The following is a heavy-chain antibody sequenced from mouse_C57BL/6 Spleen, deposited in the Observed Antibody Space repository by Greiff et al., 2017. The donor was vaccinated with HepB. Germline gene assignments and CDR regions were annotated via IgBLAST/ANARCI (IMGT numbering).Heavy chain of an antibody. J-gene: IGHJ2*01. D-gene: IGHD1-1*01. CDR2: ISYDGSN. Sequence: EVKLMESGPGLVKPSQSLSLTCSVTGYSITSGYYWNWIRQFPGNKLEWMGYISYDGSNNYNPSLNNRISITRNTSKNQFFLKLNSVTTEDTATYYCARPGSSRYYFDYWGQGTTLTVSS. CDR3: ARPGSSRYYFDY. CDR1: GYSITSGYY. V-gene: IGHV3-6*01.